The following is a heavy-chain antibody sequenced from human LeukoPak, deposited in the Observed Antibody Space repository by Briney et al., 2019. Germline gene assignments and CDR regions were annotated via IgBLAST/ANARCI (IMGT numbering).Heavy chain of an antibody. CDR2: ISSSGSII. Sequence: PGGSLRLSCAASGFMFNDYYMSWIRQAPGKELEWVSYISSSGSIIYYADSVKGRFTISRDNAKNSLNLQMNSLRAEDTAVYYCAELGITMIGGVWGKGTTVTISS. D-gene: IGHD3-10*02. CDR3: AELGITMIGGV. V-gene: IGHV3-11*04. J-gene: IGHJ6*04. CDR1: GFMFNDYY.